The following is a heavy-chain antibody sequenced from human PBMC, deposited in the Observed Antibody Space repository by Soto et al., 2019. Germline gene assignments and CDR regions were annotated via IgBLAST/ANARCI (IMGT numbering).Heavy chain of an antibody. CDR1: GGSISSGGYS. D-gene: IGHD6-13*01. J-gene: IGHJ4*02. CDR3: ARGGLAAAGPYYFDY. V-gene: IGHV4-30-2*06. Sequence: QPQLQESGSRLVKPSQTLSLTCAVSGGSISSGGYSWSWIRQSPGKGLEWIGYIDHSGNSYYNPSPMSRVTISGERSSNMFALKVNSVSGAETAVYFCARGGLAAAGPYYFDYWGQGSLVAVSS. CDR2: IDHSGNS.